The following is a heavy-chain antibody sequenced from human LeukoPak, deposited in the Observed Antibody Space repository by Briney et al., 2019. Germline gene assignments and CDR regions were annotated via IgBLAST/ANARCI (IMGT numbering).Heavy chain of an antibody. J-gene: IGHJ5*02. CDR1: GGTFSSYA. CDR3: ARGRCSSSSCYPDNWFDP. V-gene: IGHV1-69*05. CDR2: IIPIFGTS. D-gene: IGHD2-2*01. Sequence: SVKVSCKASGGTFSSYAISRVRQAPGQGREWMGGIIPIFGTSNYAQKFQGRATTTTGESTSPAYMELSSLSSEDTAVSSCARGRCSSSSCYPDNWFDPWGQGTLVTVSS.